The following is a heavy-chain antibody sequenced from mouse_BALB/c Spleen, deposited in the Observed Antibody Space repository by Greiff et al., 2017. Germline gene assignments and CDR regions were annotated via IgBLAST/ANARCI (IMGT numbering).Heavy chain of an antibody. J-gene: IGHJ2*01. CDR1: GYSFTSYG. V-gene: IGHV2-2*02. Sequence: VMLQESGPGLVQPSQSLSITCTVSGYSFTSYGVHWVRQSPGKGLEWLGVIWSGGSTDYNAAFISRLSISKDNSKSQVFFKMNSLLANDTAMYYCARPRYDVLYFDYWGQGTTLTVSA. CDR3: ARPRYDVLYFDY. CDR2: IWSGGST. D-gene: IGHD2-12*01.